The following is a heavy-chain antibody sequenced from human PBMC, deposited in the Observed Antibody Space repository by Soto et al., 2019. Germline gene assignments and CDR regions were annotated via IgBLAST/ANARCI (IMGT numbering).Heavy chain of an antibody. J-gene: IGHJ6*02. Sequence: QVQLVESGGGVVQPGRSLRLSCAASGFTFSSYAMHWVRQAPGKGLEWVAVISYDGCNKYYADSVKGRFTISRDNSKNTLYLQMNSLRAEDTAVYYCARGGRYYYGSGSYRVDYYGMDVWGQGTTVTVSS. V-gene: IGHV3-30-3*01. CDR2: ISYDGCNK. CDR1: GFTFSSYA. D-gene: IGHD3-10*01. CDR3: ARGGRYYYGSGSYRVDYYGMDV.